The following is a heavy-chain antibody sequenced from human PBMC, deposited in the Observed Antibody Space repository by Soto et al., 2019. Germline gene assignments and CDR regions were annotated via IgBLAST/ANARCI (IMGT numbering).Heavy chain of an antibody. CDR3: AVDSSLVYCSGGSCLYEDAFDI. V-gene: IGHV1-58*02. Sequence: ASVKVSCKASGFTFTSSAMQWVRQARGQRLEWIGWIVVGSGNTNYAQKFQERVTITRDMSTSTAYMELSSLRSEDTAVYYCAVDSSLVYCSGGSCLYEDAFDIWGQGTMVTVSS. CDR2: IVVGSGNT. J-gene: IGHJ3*02. D-gene: IGHD2-15*01. CDR1: GFTFTSSA.